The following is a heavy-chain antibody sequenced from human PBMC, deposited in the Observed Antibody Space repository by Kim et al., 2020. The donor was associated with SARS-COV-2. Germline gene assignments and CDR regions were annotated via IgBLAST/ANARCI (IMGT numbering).Heavy chain of an antibody. J-gene: IGHJ4*02. Sequence: NYNPSLKSRVTMSIDTSKNQFTLTLSAVTAADTAMYYCARDPFMSSFDYWGQGALVTVSS. CDR3: ARDPFMSSFDY. V-gene: IGHV4-4*07.